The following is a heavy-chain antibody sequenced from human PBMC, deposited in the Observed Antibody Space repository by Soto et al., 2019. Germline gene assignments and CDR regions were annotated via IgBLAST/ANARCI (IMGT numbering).Heavy chain of an antibody. D-gene: IGHD1-26*01. V-gene: IGHV1-69*13. CDR3: ARDLTVGATSLICYYYFGMGV. CDR1: GATFSSYA. Sequence: AASVKASCTASGATFSSYAISWVRQAPGQGLEWMGGIIPIFGTANYAQKFQGRVTITADESTSTAYMGRSSLRSEDTAVYYCARDLTVGATSLICYYYFGMGVWGRGTRVTVSS. CDR2: IIPIFGTA. J-gene: IGHJ6*02.